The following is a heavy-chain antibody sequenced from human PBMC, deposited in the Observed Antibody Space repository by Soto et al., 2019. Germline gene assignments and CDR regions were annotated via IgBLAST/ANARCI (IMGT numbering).Heavy chain of an antibody. J-gene: IGHJ6*02. CDR3: ARDEMVVATGSRTWHYYYGMDV. CDR1: GGTFSTYA. V-gene: IGHV1-69*12. D-gene: IGHD2-15*01. Sequence: QVQLVQSGAEVKKPGSSVKVSCKSSGGTFSTYAISWVRQAPGQGLEWMGGNIPIFGTANYAQKFQGRVTITADESTTTAYMEVISLRSEDTAVYYCARDEMVVATGSRTWHYYYGMDVWGQGTTVTVSS. CDR2: NIPIFGTA.